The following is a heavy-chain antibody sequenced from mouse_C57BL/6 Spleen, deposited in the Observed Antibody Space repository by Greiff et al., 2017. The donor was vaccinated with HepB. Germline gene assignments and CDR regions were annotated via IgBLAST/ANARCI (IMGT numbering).Heavy chain of an antibody. Sequence: EVQVVESGGGLVKPGGSLKLSCAASGFTFSDYGMHWVRQAPEKGLEWVAYISSGSSTIYYADTVKGRFTISRDNAKNTLFLQMTTLRSEDTAMYYCARDDDYGRRGYYYAMDYWGQGTSVTVSS. V-gene: IGHV5-17*01. J-gene: IGHJ4*01. CDR1: GFTFSDYG. CDR3: ARDDDYGRRGYYYAMDY. CDR2: ISSGSSTI. D-gene: IGHD2-4*01.